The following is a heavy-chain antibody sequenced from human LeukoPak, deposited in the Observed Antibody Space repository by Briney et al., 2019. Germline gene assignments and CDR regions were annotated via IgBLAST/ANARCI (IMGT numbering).Heavy chain of an antibody. Sequence: SETLSLTCTVSGGSVSSADYYWSWIRQPPGKGLEWIGYIYFTGSIYHNPSLRGRITISLDTSKNQFSLKLSSVTAADTAVYYCARLHYDSRKTAFDYWGQGTLVTVSS. CDR2: IYFTGSI. D-gene: IGHD3-22*01. CDR1: GGSVSSADYY. CDR3: ARLHYDSRKTAFDY. J-gene: IGHJ4*02. V-gene: IGHV4-30-4*01.